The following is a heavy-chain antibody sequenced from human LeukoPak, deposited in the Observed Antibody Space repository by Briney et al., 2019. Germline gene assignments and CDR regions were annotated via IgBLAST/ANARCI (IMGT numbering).Heavy chain of an antibody. D-gene: IGHD6-13*01. Sequence: GGSLRLSCAASGFTFGSYGMHWVRQAPGKGLEWVAFIRYDGSNKYYADSVKGRFTISGDNAKNSLYLQMNSLRAEDTAVYYCARDRIAAARAAFDIWGQGTMVTVSS. CDR2: IRYDGSNK. CDR1: GFTFGSYG. J-gene: IGHJ3*02. CDR3: ARDRIAAARAAFDI. V-gene: IGHV3-30*02.